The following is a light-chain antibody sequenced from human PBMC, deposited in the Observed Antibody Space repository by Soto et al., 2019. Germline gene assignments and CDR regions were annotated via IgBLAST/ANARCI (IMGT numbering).Light chain of an antibody. V-gene: IGLV2-14*01. J-gene: IGLJ2*01. Sequence: QSALTQPASVSGSPGQSITISCTGTSSDVGGYNYVSWYQQHPDKAPKLMIYDVSDRPSGVSNRFSGSKSGSSASLTISGLQAEDEADYYCSSYTDTNVVFGGGTKLTVL. CDR1: SSDVGGYNY. CDR2: DVS. CDR3: SSYTDTNVV.